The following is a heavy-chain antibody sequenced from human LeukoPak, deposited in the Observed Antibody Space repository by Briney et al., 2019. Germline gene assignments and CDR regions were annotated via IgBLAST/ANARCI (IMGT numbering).Heavy chain of an antibody. J-gene: IGHJ5*02. CDR2: IYTSGST. V-gene: IGHV4-4*07. Sequence: SETLSLTCTVSGGSISSYHWSWIRQPAGKGLEWIGRIYTSGSTNYNPSLKSRVTMSVDTSKNQFSLKLSPVTAADTAVYYCAREFVPAAIVVNWFDPWGQGTLVTVSS. CDR3: AREFVPAAIVVNWFDP. CDR1: GGSISSYH. D-gene: IGHD2-2*02.